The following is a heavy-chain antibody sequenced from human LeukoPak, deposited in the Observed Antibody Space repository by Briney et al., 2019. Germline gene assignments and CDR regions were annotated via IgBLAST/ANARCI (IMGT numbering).Heavy chain of an antibody. J-gene: IGHJ4*02. CDR2: ISSSSYI. D-gene: IGHD5-18*01. CDR3: ARDSGYSYGIFDY. CDR1: GFTFSSYS. V-gene: IGHV3-21*01. Sequence: PGGSLRLSCAASGFTFSSYSMNWVRQAPGKGLEWVSSISSSSYIYYADSVKGRFTISRDNAKNSLYLQMNSLRAEDTAVYYCARDSGYSYGIFDYWGQGTLVTVSS.